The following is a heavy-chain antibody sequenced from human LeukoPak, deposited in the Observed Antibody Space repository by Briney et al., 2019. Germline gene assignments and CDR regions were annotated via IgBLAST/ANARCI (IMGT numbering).Heavy chain of an antibody. CDR3: ARHGRRALMVRGAHPDY. CDR1: GYTFTSYG. V-gene: IGHV1-18*01. D-gene: IGHD3-10*01. Sequence: ASVKVSCKSSGYTFTSYGIIWVRQAPGQGLEWMGWISTYNGNTNYAQKLQGRVTMTTDTSTNTAYMELRSLRSDDTAVYYCARHGRRALMVRGAHPDYWGQGTLVTVSS. CDR2: ISTYNGNT. J-gene: IGHJ4*02.